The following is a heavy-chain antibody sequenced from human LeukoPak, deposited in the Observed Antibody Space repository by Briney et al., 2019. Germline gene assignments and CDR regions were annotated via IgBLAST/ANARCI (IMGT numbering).Heavy chain of an antibody. CDR3: ARKGSSGYYYHFDY. CDR1: GFTLSSYS. D-gene: IGHD3-22*01. Sequence: PGGSLRLSCAASGFTLSSYSMNWVRQAPGKGLEWVSSISSSSSYIYYADSVRGRFTISRDNAKNSLYLQMNSLRAEDTAVYYCARKGSSGYYYHFDYWGQGTLVTVSS. J-gene: IGHJ4*02. CDR2: ISSSSSYI. V-gene: IGHV3-21*01.